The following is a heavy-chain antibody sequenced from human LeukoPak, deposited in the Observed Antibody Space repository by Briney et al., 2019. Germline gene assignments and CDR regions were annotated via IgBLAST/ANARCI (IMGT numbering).Heavy chain of an antibody. CDR1: GFTFDDYA. CDR2: ISGDGGST. D-gene: IGHD2-15*01. CDR3: AKEIDTLGTNAFDI. Sequence: PGGSLRLSCAASGFTFDDYAMHWVRQAPGKGLECVSLISGDGGSTYYADSVRGRFTISRDNSKNSLYLQMDSLRTEDTAFYYCAKEIDTLGTNAFDIWGQGTMVTVSP. J-gene: IGHJ3*02. V-gene: IGHV3-43*02.